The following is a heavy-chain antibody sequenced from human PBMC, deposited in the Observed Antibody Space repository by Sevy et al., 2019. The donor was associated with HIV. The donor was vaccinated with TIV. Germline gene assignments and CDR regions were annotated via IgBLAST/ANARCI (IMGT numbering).Heavy chain of an antibody. J-gene: IGHJ4*02. Sequence: SETLSLTCAVYGGSFSGYYWSWIRQPPGKGLEWIGEINHSASTNYNPSLKSRVTISVDTSKNQFSLKLSSVTAADTAVYYCARGPGLIAARNYFDYWGQGTLVTVSS. V-gene: IGHV4-34*01. CDR1: GGSFSGYY. CDR2: INHSAST. CDR3: ARGPGLIAARNYFDY. D-gene: IGHD6-6*01.